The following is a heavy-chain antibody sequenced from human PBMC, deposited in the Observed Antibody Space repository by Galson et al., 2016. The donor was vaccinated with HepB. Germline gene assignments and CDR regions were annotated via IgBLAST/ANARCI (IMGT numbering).Heavy chain of an antibody. CDR2: ISYDGSNE. CDR1: GFTFSTYG. D-gene: IGHD3-3*01. Sequence: SLRLSCAASGFTFSTYGMHWVRQAPGEGLEWVAIISYDGSNEHYGDSVKGRFTISRDNSKNTLYLQMNSLRAEDTAVYYCAKDYDFWSGYPMGIDYWGQGTLVTVSS. J-gene: IGHJ4*02. V-gene: IGHV3-30*18. CDR3: AKDYDFWSGYPMGIDY.